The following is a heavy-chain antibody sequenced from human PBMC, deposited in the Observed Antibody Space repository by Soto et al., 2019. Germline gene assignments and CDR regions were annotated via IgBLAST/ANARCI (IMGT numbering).Heavy chain of an antibody. J-gene: IGHJ4*02. Sequence: QVQLQESGPGLVKPSQTLSLTCTVSGGSISSGGYYWSWIRQHPGKGLEWIGYIYYSGSTYYNPSRKRRVTISVDTSKNQFSLKLSSVTAADTAVYYCARGVQLWLLMGPHFDYWGQGTLVTVSS. CDR1: GGSISSGGYY. CDR2: IYYSGST. CDR3: ARGVQLWLLMGPHFDY. V-gene: IGHV4-31*03. D-gene: IGHD5-18*01.